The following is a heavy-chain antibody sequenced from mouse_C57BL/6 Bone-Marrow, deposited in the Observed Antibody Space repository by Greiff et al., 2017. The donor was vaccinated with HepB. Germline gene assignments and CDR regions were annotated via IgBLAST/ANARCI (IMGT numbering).Heavy chain of an antibody. J-gene: IGHJ4*01. Sequence: EVQRVESGGGLVKPGGSLKLSCAASGFTFSSYAMSWVRQTPEKRLEWVATISDGGSYTYYPDNVKGRFTISRDNAKNNLYLQMRHLKSEDTAMYYCARDGLLPSYYAMDYWGQGTSVTVSS. D-gene: IGHD2-10*01. CDR3: ARDGLLPSYYAMDY. CDR2: ISDGGSYT. CDR1: GFTFSSYA. V-gene: IGHV5-4*01.